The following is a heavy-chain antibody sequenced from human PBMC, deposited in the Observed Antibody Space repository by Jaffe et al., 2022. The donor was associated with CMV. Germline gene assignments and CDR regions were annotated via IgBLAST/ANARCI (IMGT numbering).Heavy chain of an antibody. J-gene: IGHJ6*03. CDR3: VKESYMVAVYYYYYYMDV. CDR1: GFTFSSYA. Sequence: EVQLVESGGGLVQPGGSLRLSCSASGFTFSSYAMHWVRQAPGKGLEYVSAISSNGGSTYYADSVKGRFTISRDNSKNTLYLQMSSLRAEDTAVYYCVKESYMVAVYYYYYYMDVWGKGTTVTVSS. CDR2: ISSNGGST. D-gene: IGHD2-15*01. V-gene: IGHV3-64D*06.